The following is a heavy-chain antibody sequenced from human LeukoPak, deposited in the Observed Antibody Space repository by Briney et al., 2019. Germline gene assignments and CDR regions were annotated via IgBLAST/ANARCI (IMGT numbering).Heavy chain of an antibody. Sequence: SETLSLTCTVSGGSISSYYWSWIRQPPGKGLEWIGYIYYSRSTNYNPSLKSRVTISVDTSKNQFSLKLSSVTAADTAVYYCARRRGSGTRFFYYYYYYMDVWGKGTTVTISS. CDR1: GGSISSYY. CDR2: IYYSRST. D-gene: IGHD3-10*01. V-gene: IGHV4-59*01. CDR3: ARRRGSGTRFFYYYYYYMDV. J-gene: IGHJ6*03.